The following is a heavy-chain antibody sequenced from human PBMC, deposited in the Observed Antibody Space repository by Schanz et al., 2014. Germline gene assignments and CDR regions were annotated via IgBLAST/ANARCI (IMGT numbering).Heavy chain of an antibody. J-gene: IGHJ4*02. CDR3: ARKVVATIGGYYDN. CDR1: GFTFSTFA. V-gene: IGHV3-64*04. Sequence: VQLLESGGGLVQPGGSLRLSCAASGFTFSTFAMHWVRQAPGKGLEYISAISNNGDSTYYADSVRGRFTISRDNAENTLFLQMNSLRAEDTAVYYCARKVVATIGGYYDNWGQGTLVIVSS. D-gene: IGHD5-12*01. CDR2: ISNNGDST.